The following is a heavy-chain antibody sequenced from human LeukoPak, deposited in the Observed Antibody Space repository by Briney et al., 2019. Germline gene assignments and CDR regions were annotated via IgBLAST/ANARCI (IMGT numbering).Heavy chain of an antibody. CDR1: GFTFTNYG. V-gene: IGHV3-21*01. CDR3: ARDYRNVGLYYYYYYMDV. Sequence: PGGSLRLSCAASGFTFTNYGMNWVRQPPGKGLEWVSSISSSGTSIDYADSVKGRFSVSSDSATNSLYLQMNSLRAEDTAVYYCARDYRNVGLYYYYYYMDVWGKGTTVTVSS. CDR2: ISSSGTSI. J-gene: IGHJ6*03. D-gene: IGHD3-16*02.